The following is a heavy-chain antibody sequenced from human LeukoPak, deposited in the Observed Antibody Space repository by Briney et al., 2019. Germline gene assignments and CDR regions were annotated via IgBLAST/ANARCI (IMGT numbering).Heavy chain of an antibody. V-gene: IGHV1-58*02. J-gene: IGHJ4*02. D-gene: IGHD3-10*01. Sequence: SVKVSCKASGFTFTSSAMQWVRQARGQRLEWIGWIVVGSGNTNYAQKFQERVIITRDMSTSTAYMELSSLRSEDTAVYYCAAEGWFGELLFDYWGQGTLVTVSS. CDR3: AAEGWFGELLFDY. CDR2: IVVGSGNT. CDR1: GFTFTSSA.